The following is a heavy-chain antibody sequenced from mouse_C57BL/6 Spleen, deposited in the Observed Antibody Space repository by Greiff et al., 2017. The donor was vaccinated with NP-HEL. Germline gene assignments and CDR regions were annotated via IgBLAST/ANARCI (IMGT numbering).Heavy chain of an antibody. Sequence: VQLQQSGPGLVQPSQSLSITCTVSGFSLTSYGVHWVRQSPGKGLEWLGVIWSGGSTDYNAAFIYRLSISKNTSKSQVFYRMNRLQADDTAIYCCASSLGVAPFDYWGQGTTLTVSS. CDR1: GFSLTSYG. V-gene: IGHV2-2*01. CDR2: IWSGGST. J-gene: IGHJ2*01. CDR3: ASSLGVAPFDY.